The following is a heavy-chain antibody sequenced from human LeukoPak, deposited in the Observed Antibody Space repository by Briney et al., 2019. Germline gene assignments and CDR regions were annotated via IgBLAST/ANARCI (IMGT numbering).Heavy chain of an antibody. Sequence: ASVKVSCKVSGYTLTELSIHWVRQAPGKGLEWMGGFDPEDGETIYAQRFQGRVTMTEDTSTDTAYMELSSLRSEDAAVYYCATVSHYYDSSGYQGYFQHWGQGTLVTVSS. CDR3: ATVSHYYDSSGYQGYFQH. CDR1: GYTLTELS. CDR2: FDPEDGET. J-gene: IGHJ1*01. V-gene: IGHV1-24*01. D-gene: IGHD3-22*01.